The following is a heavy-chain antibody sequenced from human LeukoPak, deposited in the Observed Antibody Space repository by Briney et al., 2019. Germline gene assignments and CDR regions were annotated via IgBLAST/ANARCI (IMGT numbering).Heavy chain of an antibody. Sequence: GGSLRLSCAASGFTFSSNWMSWVRQAPGSGLEWVANIKQDGSETYYVDSVEGRFTISRDDAKNSLYLQMSSLRAEDTALYYCARKSASGNYPLDYWGQGTLVTVSS. CDR1: GFTFSSNW. CDR2: IKQDGSET. V-gene: IGHV3-7*03. J-gene: IGHJ4*02. D-gene: IGHD3-10*01. CDR3: ARKSASGNYPLDY.